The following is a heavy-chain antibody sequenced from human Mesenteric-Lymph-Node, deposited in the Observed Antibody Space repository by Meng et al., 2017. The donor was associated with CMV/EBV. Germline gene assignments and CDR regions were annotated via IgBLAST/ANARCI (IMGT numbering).Heavy chain of an antibody. CDR1: GFTFSSYT. J-gene: IGHJ6*02. Sequence: GESLKISCAASGFTFSSYTMNWVRQAPGKVLEWVSSISSSSSYIYYADSVKGRFTISRDNAKNSLYLQMNSLRAEDTAVYYCARDRPTLGYCTSTTCPPDYYYGLDVWGQGTTVTVSS. CDR2: ISSSSSYI. V-gene: IGHV3-21*01. CDR3: ARDRPTLGYCTSTTCPPDYYYGLDV. D-gene: IGHD2-2*01.